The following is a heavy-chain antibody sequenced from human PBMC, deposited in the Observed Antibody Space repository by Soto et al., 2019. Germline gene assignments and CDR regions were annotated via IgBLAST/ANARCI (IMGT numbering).Heavy chain of an antibody. V-gene: IGHV1-69*04. Sequence: GASVKVSCKASGGTFSSYTISWVRQAPGQGLEWMGRIIPILGIANYAQKFQGRVTITADKSTSTAYMELSSLRSEDTAVYYCARETLHNGYYYDSSGYSDWGQGTLVTVSS. CDR2: IIPILGIA. D-gene: IGHD3-22*01. CDR1: GGTFSSYT. J-gene: IGHJ4*02. CDR3: ARETLHNGYYYDSSGYSD.